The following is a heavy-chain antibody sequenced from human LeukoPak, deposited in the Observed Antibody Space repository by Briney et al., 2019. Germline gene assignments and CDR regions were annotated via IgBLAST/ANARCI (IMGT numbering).Heavy chain of an antibody. J-gene: IGHJ4*02. CDR2: IDYTGST. D-gene: IGHD4-17*01. CDR1: GGSISSYY. CDR3: ARTASAVTTAIDY. Sequence: SETLPLTCTVSGGSISSYYWSWIRQPPGKGLEWIGHIDYTGSTNYNSSLESRVTISVDTSKTQFSLKLRYATAADTAVYYCARTASAVTTAIDYWGQGTLVTVSS. V-gene: IGHV4-59*01.